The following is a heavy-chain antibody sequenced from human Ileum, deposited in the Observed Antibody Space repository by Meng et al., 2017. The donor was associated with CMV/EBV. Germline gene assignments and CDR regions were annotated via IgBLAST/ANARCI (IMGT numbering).Heavy chain of an antibody. Sequence: SETLSLTCTVSGGSISSGGYYWSWIRQHPGKGLEWIGYIYYSGSTYYNPSLKSRVTISVDTSKNQFSLQLSSVTAADTAVYYCARTPRAATFVYWGQGTLVTVSS. CDR2: IYYSGST. CDR1: GGSISSGGYY. V-gene: IGHV4-31*03. D-gene: IGHD2-15*01. J-gene: IGHJ4*02. CDR3: ARTPRAATFVY.